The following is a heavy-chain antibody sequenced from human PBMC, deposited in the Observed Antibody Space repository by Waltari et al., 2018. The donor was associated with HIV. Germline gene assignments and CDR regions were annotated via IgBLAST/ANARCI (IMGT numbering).Heavy chain of an antibody. V-gene: IGHV3-30*01. Sequence: QVQLVESGGGVVQPGRSLRLSCAASGFTFSSYAMHWVRQAPGKGLEWVAVISYDGSNKYYADSVKGRVTISRDNSKNTLYLQMNSLRAEDTAVYYCARDGSGPITMIVVEGGLFDYWGQGTLVTVSS. J-gene: IGHJ4*02. CDR3: ARDGSGPITMIVVEGGLFDY. CDR2: ISYDGSNK. D-gene: IGHD3-22*01. CDR1: GFTFSSYA.